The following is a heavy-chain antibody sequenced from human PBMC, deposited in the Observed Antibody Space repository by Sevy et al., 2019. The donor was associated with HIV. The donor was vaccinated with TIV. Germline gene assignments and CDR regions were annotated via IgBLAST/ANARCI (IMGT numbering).Heavy chain of an antibody. J-gene: IGHJ4*02. CDR2: ISYDGSNK. D-gene: IGHD5-12*01. CDR3: ARDLTVDIVATIPSYFDY. V-gene: IGHV3-30*04. Sequence: GGSLRLSCAASGFTFSSYAMHWVRQAPGKGLEWVAVISYDGSNKYYADSVKGRFTISRDNSKNTLYLQMNSLGAEDTAVYYCARDLTVDIVATIPSYFDYWGQGTLVTVSS. CDR1: GFTFSSYA.